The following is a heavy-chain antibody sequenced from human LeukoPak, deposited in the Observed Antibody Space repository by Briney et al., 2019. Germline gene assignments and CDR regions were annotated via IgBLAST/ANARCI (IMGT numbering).Heavy chain of an antibody. D-gene: IGHD2-15*01. CDR3: ATGAASIGWLSHDH. Sequence: GGSLRLPCAASGFTFSSFSMSWVRQTPGKGLEWVSDISASASITKYADSVKGRFIISRDNSKNTLFLQMNSLTAEDTAVYYCATGAASIGWLSHDHWGQGTLVTVSS. J-gene: IGHJ4*02. CDR2: ISASASIT. CDR1: GFTFSSFS. V-gene: IGHV3-23*01.